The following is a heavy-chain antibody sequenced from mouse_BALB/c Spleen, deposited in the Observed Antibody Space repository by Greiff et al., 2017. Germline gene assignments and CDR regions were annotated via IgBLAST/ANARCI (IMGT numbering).Heavy chain of an antibody. D-gene: IGHD2-4*01. J-gene: IGHJ4*01. V-gene: IGHV1-5*01. CDR2: IYPGNSDT. CDR3: TRRGMITTGGYYAMDY. Sequence: VQLQQSGTVLARPGASVKMSCKASGYTFTSYWMHWVKQRPGQGLEWIGAIYPGNSDTSYNQKFKGKAKLTAVTSTSTAYMELSSLTNEDSAVYYCTRRGMITTGGYYAMDYWGQGTSVTVSS. CDR1: GYTFTSYW.